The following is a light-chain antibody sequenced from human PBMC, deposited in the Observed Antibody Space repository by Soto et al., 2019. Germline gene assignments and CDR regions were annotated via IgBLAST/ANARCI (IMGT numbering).Light chain of an antibody. CDR3: AVWDDSLKSML. V-gene: IGLV1-44*01. Sequence: QSVLTQPPSASATPGQRVTISCSGGSSNIGRNTVNWYQQLPGAAPKLLMYNDYQRPSGVPDRCSGSQAGASVSLAISGLPSDDEAGYSCAVWDDSLKSMLFGGGTKLTVL. J-gene: IGLJ2*01. CDR1: SSNIGRNT. CDR2: NDY.